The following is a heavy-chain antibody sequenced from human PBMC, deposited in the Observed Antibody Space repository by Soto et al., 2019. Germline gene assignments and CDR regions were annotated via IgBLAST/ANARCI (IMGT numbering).Heavy chain of an antibody. D-gene: IGHD1-26*01. CDR2: IYYSGST. V-gene: IGHV4-30-4*01. CDR3: ARAVRGSYYDY. Sequence: SETLSLTCTVSGGSISSGDYYWSWIRQPPGKGLEWIGYIYYSGSTYYNPSLKSRVTISVDTSRNQFSLKLSSVTAADTAVYYCARAVRGSYYDYWGQGTLVTVSS. CDR1: GGSISSGDYY. J-gene: IGHJ4*02.